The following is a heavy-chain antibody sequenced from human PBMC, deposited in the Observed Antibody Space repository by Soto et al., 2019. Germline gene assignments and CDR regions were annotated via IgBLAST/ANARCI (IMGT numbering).Heavy chain of an antibody. V-gene: IGHV4-34*01. CDR2: INHSGST. D-gene: IGHD6-13*01. CDR1: GGSFSGYY. Sequence: AETLSLTCAVYGGSFSGYYWSWIRQPPGKGLEWIGEINHSGSTHYNPSLKSRVTISVDTSKNQFSLKLSSVTAADTAVYYCARVLVYSSSWYVWGDYYYYGMDVWGQGTTVTVSS. CDR3: ARVLVYSSSWYVWGDYYYYGMDV. J-gene: IGHJ6*02.